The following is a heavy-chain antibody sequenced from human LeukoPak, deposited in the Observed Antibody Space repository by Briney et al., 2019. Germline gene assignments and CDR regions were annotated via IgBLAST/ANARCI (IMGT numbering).Heavy chain of an antibody. Sequence: GGSLRLSCAASGFTFSSYEMNWVRQAPGKGLEWVSYISSSGSTIYYADSVKGRFTISRDNAKNSLYLQMNSLRAEDTAVYYCAKDGGSNYYDNDAFDIWGQGTMVTVSS. CDR3: AKDGGSNYYDNDAFDI. J-gene: IGHJ3*02. CDR2: ISSSGSTI. D-gene: IGHD3-22*01. CDR1: GFTFSSYE. V-gene: IGHV3-48*03.